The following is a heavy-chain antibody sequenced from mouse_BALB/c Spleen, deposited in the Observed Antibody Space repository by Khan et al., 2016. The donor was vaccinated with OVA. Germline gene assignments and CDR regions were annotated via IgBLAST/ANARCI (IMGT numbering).Heavy chain of an antibody. J-gene: IGHJ4*01. CDR3: ARQPYFHYYVMDY. D-gene: IGHD2-10*01. CDR1: GFSLTNYG. CDR2: IWSDGTT. V-gene: IGHV2-6-1*01. Sequence: VKLQESGPGLVAPSQSLSITCTISGFSLTNYGVHWVRQPPGKGLEWLVVIWSDGTTTYDSALKSRLTISKDHSKSQVFLKMDSLQTEDTAMYYCARQPYFHYYVMDYWGQGSSVTVSS.